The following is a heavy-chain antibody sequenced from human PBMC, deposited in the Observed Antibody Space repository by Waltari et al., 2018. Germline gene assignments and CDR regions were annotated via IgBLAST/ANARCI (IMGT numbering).Heavy chain of an antibody. V-gene: IGHV1-69*01. CDR3: GTVISARPH. D-gene: IGHD6-6*01. CDR2: IIPVFGAA. Sequence: QVQLVQSGAEVMKPGSSVKVSCKASGGTFSRSTISWVRQAPGQGLEWMGGIIPVFGAANYAQKFQGRVTITADASTDTAYMEVGSLRSEDTATYFCGTVISARPHWGQGTLVTVSS. J-gene: IGHJ4*02. CDR1: GGTFSRST.